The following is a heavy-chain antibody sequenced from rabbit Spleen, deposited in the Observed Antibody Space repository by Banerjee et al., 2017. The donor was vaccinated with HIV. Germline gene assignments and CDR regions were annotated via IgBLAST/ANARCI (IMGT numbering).Heavy chain of an antibody. D-gene: IGHD8-1*01. V-gene: IGHV1S40*01. Sequence: QSLEESGGDLVKPGASLTLTCTASGFSFSSSYWISWVRQAPGKGLEWIACINVVTGKAVYASWAKGRFTFSKTSSTTVTLQMTSLTAADTATYFCARDAATSFSSYGMDLWGQGTLVTVS. CDR1: GFSFSSSYW. J-gene: IGHJ6*01. CDR3: ARDAATSFSSYGMDL. CDR2: INVVTGKA.